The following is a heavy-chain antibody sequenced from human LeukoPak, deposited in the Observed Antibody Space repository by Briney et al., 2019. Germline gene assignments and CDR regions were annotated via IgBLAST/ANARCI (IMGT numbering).Heavy chain of an antibody. J-gene: IGHJ4*02. CDR1: GFTFSDYW. D-gene: IGHD2-21*02. CDR2: IDQDGSSK. Sequence: GGSLRLSCAASGFTFSDYWMNWVRQAPGKGLEWVANIDQDGSSKYYVGSVQGRFTISRDNAKNSLYLQMNSLRAEDTAVYYCARGDWAPFDYWGQGSLLTVSS. V-gene: IGHV3-7*01. CDR3: ARGDWAPFDY.